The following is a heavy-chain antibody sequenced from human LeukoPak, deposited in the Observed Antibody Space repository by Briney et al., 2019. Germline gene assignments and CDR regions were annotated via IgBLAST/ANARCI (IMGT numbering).Heavy chain of an antibody. Sequence: GGSLRLSCAASGFTFSTSGMHWVRQAPDKGLDWVAFISYDGVYKYYPDSVKGRFTISRDNSKNTLFLQMNSLRTEDTAVYYCAKDLGYGGYFDYWGQGTLVTVSS. D-gene: IGHD4-23*01. J-gene: IGHJ4*02. CDR3: AKDLGYGGYFDY. CDR2: ISYDGVYK. CDR1: GFTFSTSG. V-gene: IGHV3-30*02.